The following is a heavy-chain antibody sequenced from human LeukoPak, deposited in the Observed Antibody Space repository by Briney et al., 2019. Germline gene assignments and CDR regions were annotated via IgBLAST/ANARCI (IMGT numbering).Heavy chain of an antibody. J-gene: IGHJ3*02. Sequence: GASVKVSCKASGFTFSEDYIHWVRQAPGQGLERMGRINPDTGHTQYAQRFQGRVTMTRDTSIRAIYIELSRLTSDDTAVFYCVRKQSTRTHAYDIWGPGTLVIVSS. V-gene: IGHV1-2*06. CDR1: GFTFSEDY. CDR2: INPDTGHT. D-gene: IGHD5/OR15-5a*01. CDR3: VRKQSTRTHAYDI.